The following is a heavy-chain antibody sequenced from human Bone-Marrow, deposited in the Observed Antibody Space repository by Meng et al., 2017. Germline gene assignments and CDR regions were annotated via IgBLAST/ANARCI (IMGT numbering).Heavy chain of an antibody. V-gene: IGHV4-4*03. CDR3: ARGKVMDRPVVAAQEYYFDY. CDR1: AGSISSSNL. Sequence: QAQLKERCPVLPTPPGTLSLTFAFSAGSISSSNLWSWVRQPPGKGLEWIGEISHSWSTNYNPSLKSRVTISVDKSKNQFSLKLSSVTAADTAVYYCARGKVMDRPVVAAQEYYFDYWGQGTLVTVSS. J-gene: IGHJ4*02. CDR2: ISHSWST. D-gene: IGHD2-15*01.